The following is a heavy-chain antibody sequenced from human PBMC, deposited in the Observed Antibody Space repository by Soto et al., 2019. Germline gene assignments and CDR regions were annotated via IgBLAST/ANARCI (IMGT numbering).Heavy chain of an antibody. CDR3: ARDQRGYCSFFSCYSIGPLAFIF. J-gene: IGHJ3*01. CDR2: IYYSGST. Sequence: PSETLSLTCTVSDDSISSYYWSWIRQPPGKGLEWIGNIYYSGSTNYNPSLKSRVTISVDTSKNQVSLKLSSVTAADTAAYYCARDQRGYCSFFSCYSIGPLAFIFWGQGSLVPVSS. CDR1: DDSISSYY. V-gene: IGHV4-59*01. D-gene: IGHD2-15*01.